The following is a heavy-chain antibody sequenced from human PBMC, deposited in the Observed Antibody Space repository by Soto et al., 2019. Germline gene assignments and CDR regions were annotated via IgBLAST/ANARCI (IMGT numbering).Heavy chain of an antibody. CDR3: ARHTGRGALDS. Sequence: PSETLSLTCTVSGVSITSTTSYWGWIRQSPGKGLEYIGSMYYSGRTFHNPSLKSRDTISVDTSKNQFSLKLSSVTAADTAVYYCARHTGRGALDSWGQGTLVTV. V-gene: IGHV4-39*01. J-gene: IGHJ4*02. D-gene: IGHD3-10*01. CDR1: GVSITSTTSY. CDR2: MYYSGRT.